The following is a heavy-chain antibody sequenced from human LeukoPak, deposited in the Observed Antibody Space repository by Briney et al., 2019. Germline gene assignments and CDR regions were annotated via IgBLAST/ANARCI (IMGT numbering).Heavy chain of an antibody. J-gene: IGHJ6*03. CDR3: ARERNEWRDGYNLDYYYYMDV. D-gene: IGHD5-24*01. Sequence: SETLSLTCSVSGYSIGSGYYWGWIRQPPGRGLEWIASIYHSGVTYHNPSLMSRITISVDTSKNQFSLKLSSVTAADTAMYYCARERNEWRDGYNLDYYYYMDVWGKGTTVTVSS. CDR2: IYHSGVT. CDR1: GYSIGSGYY. V-gene: IGHV4-38-2*02.